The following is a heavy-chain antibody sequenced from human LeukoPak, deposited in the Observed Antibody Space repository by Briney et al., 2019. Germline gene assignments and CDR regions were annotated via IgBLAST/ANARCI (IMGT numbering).Heavy chain of an antibody. J-gene: IGHJ6*02. CDR2: ISSSSSYI. CDR3: ARVRRAAAGTNYYYYGMDV. CDR1: GFTFSNAW. D-gene: IGHD6-13*01. Sequence: PGGSLRLSCAASGFTFSNAWMSWVRQAPGKGLEWVSSISSSSSYIYYADSVKGRFTISRDNAKNSLYLQMNSLRAEDTAVYYCARVRRAAAGTNYYYYGMDVWGQGTTVTVSS. V-gene: IGHV3-21*01.